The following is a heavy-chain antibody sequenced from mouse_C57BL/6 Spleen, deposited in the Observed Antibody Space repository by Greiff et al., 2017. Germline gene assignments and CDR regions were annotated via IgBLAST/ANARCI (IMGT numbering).Heavy chain of an antibody. V-gene: IGHV1-52*01. CDR3: AREGYDYDDDGMDY. CDR2: IDPSDSET. CDR1: GYTFTSYW. J-gene: IGHJ4*01. Sequence: QVQLQQPGAELVRPGSSVKLSCKASGYTFTSYWMHWVKQRPIQGLEWIGNIDPSDSETHYNQKFKDKATLTVDKSSSTAYMQLSSLTSEDSAVYYCAREGYDYDDDGMDYWGQGTSVTVSS. D-gene: IGHD2-4*01.